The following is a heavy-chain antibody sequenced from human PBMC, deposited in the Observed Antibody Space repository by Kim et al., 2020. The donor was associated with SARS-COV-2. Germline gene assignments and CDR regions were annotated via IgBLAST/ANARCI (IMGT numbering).Heavy chain of an antibody. Sequence: GGSLRLSCTASGFTFGDYAMSWFRQAPGKGLEWVGFIRSKAYGGTTEYAASVKGRFTISRDDSKSIAYLQMNSLKTEDTAVYYCTKVPAAIFGGMDVWGQGTTVTVSS. V-gene: IGHV3-49*03. CDR2: IRSKAYGGTT. D-gene: IGHD2-2*02. J-gene: IGHJ6*02. CDR3: TKVPAAIFGGMDV. CDR1: GFTFGDYA.